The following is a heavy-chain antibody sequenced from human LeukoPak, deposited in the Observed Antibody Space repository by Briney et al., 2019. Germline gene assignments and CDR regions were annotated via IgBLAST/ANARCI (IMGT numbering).Heavy chain of an antibody. CDR2: ISYDGSNK. D-gene: IGHD5-12*01. J-gene: IGHJ4*02. CDR3: ARGGGYSGYDTDY. V-gene: IGHV3-30-3*01. CDR1: GFTFSSYA. Sequence: GGSLRLSCAASGFTFSSYAMHWVRQAPGKGLEWVAVISYDGSNKYYADSVKGRFTISRDNPKNTLYLQMNSLRAEDTAVYYCARGGGYSGYDTDYWGQGTLVTVSS.